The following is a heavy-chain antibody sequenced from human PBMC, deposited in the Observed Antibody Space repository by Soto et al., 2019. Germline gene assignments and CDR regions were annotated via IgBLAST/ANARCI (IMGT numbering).Heavy chain of an antibody. CDR3: ARGIEGWYQGRYYYGMDV. V-gene: IGHV4-61*01. CDR1: GGSVSSGSYY. Sequence: QVQLQESGPGLVKPSETLSLTCTVSGGSVSSGSYYWSWLRQPPGKGLEWIGYISYSGSTNYNPSLKSRVTISVDTSKNRSSLKLRSVTAAGTAVYYCARGIEGWYQGRYYYGMDVWGQGTTVTVSS. D-gene: IGHD6-19*01. CDR2: ISYSGST. J-gene: IGHJ6*02.